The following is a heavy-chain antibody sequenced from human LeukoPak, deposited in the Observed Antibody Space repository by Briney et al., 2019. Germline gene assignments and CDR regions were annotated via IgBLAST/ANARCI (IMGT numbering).Heavy chain of an antibody. CDR3: AKDNAYFDWLSRRDYFDY. CDR2: IRYDGSNK. Sequence: GGSLRLSCAASGFTFSSYGMHWVRQAPGKGLEWVAFIRYDGSNKYYADSVKGRFTISRDNSKNTLYLQMNSLRAEDTAVYYCAKDNAYFDWLSRRDYFDYWGQGTLVTVSS. D-gene: IGHD3-9*01. V-gene: IGHV3-30*02. J-gene: IGHJ4*02. CDR1: GFTFSSYG.